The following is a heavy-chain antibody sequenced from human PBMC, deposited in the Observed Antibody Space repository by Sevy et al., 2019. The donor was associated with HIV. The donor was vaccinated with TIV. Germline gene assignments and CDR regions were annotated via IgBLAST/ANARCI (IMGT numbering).Heavy chain of an antibody. D-gene: IGHD2-2*01. CDR3: ARNADRNYYYYMDI. V-gene: IGHV1-69*06. J-gene: IGHJ6*03. Sequence: ASVKVSCKASGGTFSSYAISWVRQAPGQGLEWMGGIIPIFGTANYAQKFQGRVTITADKSTSTAYMELSSLRSEDTAVYYCARNADRNYYYYMDIWGKRTTVTVSS. CDR2: IIPIFGTA. CDR1: GGTFSSYA.